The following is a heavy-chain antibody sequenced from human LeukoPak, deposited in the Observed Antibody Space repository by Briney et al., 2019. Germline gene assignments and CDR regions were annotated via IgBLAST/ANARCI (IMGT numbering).Heavy chain of an antibody. J-gene: IGHJ4*02. CDR1: GFTFSSYA. V-gene: IGHV3-30-3*01. Sequence: GRSLRLSCAASGFTFSSYAMHWVRQAPGKGLEWVAVISYDGSNKYYADSVKGRFTISRDNSKNTLYLQMNSLRAEDTAVYYCARDRNTYDFWSGYLGYWGQGTLVTVSS. D-gene: IGHD3-3*01. CDR3: ARDRNTYDFWSGYLGY. CDR2: ISYDGSNK.